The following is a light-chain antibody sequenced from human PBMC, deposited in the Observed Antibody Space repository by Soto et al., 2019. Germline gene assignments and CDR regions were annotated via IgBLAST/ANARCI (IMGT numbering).Light chain of an antibody. V-gene: IGKV3-15*01. CDR1: ESDGSN. CDR2: GAS. CDR3: QQYEKWWT. J-gene: IGKJ1*01. Sequence: VLTQSPATLSASPGERATLSCRASESDGSNLAWYQQRPGQAPRLLIYGASTRAIGIPLRFSGSGSGTEFTLNISSLQSEDFAVYYCQQYEKWWTFGQGTMVDFK.